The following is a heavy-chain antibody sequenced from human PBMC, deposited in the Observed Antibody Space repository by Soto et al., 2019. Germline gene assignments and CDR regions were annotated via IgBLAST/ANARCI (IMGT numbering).Heavy chain of an antibody. Sequence: GGSLRLSCAASGFTFSSYSMNWVRQAPGKGLEWVSSISSSSSYIYYADSVKGRFTISRDSAKNSLYLQMNSLRAEDTAVYYCARDVIDCSGGSCYSSNWFAPWGQGTLVTVSA. J-gene: IGHJ5*02. V-gene: IGHV3-21*01. CDR3: ARDVIDCSGGSCYSSNWFAP. CDR2: ISSSSSYI. D-gene: IGHD2-15*01. CDR1: GFTFSSYS.